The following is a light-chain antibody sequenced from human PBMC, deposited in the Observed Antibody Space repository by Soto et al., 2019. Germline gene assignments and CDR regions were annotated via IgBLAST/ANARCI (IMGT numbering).Light chain of an antibody. CDR3: QHYSRTLPWT. CDR1: QTVGTNF. CDR2: GTS. Sequence: EIVLTQSPGTLSLSPGETATLSCRARQTVGTNFLAWYQQKPGQAPRLLMFGTSNRATDIPDRFGGSGSGTDFTLTISRLEPEDVAVYYCQHYSRTLPWTFGQGTKVEIK. J-gene: IGKJ1*01. V-gene: IGKV3-20*01.